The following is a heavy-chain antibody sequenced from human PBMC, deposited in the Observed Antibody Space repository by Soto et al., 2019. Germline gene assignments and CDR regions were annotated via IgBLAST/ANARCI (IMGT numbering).Heavy chain of an antibody. CDR3: ARGSRHGYDFWGPRGSHGMDV. J-gene: IGHJ6*02. D-gene: IGHD3-3*01. CDR1: GLTFSSYG. V-gene: IGHV3-33*01. Sequence: GGSLRLSCAASGLTFSSYGMHWVRQAPGKGLEWVAVIWYDGSNKYYADSVKGRFTISRDNSKNTLYLQMNSLRAEDTAVYYCARGSRHGYDFWGPRGSHGMDVWGQGTTVTVSS. CDR2: IWYDGSNK.